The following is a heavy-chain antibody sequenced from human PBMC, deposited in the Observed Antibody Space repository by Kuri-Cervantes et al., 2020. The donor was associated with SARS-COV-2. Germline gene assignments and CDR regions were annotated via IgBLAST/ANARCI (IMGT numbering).Heavy chain of an antibody. V-gene: IGHV1-18*01. CDR3: ASRGYSGYEGYYYYYGMDV. CDR1: GYTFTSYG. Sequence: ASVKVSCNASGYTFTSYGISWVRQAPGQGLEWMGWISAYNGNTKYAQKLQGRVTMTTDTSTSTAYMELRSLRSDDTAVYYCASRGYSGYEGYYYYYGMDVWGQGTTVTVSS. J-gene: IGHJ6*02. D-gene: IGHD5-12*01. CDR2: ISAYNGNT.